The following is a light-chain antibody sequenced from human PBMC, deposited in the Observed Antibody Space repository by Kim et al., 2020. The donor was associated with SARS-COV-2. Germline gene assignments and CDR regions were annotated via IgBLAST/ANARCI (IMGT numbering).Light chain of an antibody. CDR1: SSNIGNND. CDR3: ATWDHSLNVYVV. V-gene: IGLV1-51*01. CDR2: DND. Sequence: QKVTIFCSGRSSNIGNNDVTWYQQLPGTAPKLLIYDNDKRPPGIPDRFSGSKSGTSATLAITGLQTGDEADYYCATWDHSLNVYVVFGGGTQLTVL. J-gene: IGLJ2*01.